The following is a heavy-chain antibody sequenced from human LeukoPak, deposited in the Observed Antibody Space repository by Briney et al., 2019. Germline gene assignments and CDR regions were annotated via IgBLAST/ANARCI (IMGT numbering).Heavy chain of an antibody. CDR1: GYTFTRYG. J-gene: IGHJ4*02. Sequence: ASVKVSCKASGYTFTRYGISWVRQAPGQGLEWMGWISAYNGNTNYAQKLQGRVTITADESTSTAYMELSSLRSEDTAVYYCARDLLGSSDYWGQGTLVTVSS. CDR3: ARDLLGSSDY. CDR2: ISAYNGNT. V-gene: IGHV1-18*01. D-gene: IGHD6-6*01.